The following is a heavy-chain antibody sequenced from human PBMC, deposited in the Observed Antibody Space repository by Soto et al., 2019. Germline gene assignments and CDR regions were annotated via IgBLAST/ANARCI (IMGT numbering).Heavy chain of an antibody. V-gene: IGHV4-59*12. CDR3: ARGSSIAGLYYGMDV. CDR1: GGSISSYY. J-gene: IGHJ6*02. CDR2: IYYSGST. Sequence: SEILSLTCTVSGGSISSYYWSWIRQPPGKGLEWIGYIYYSGSTYYNPSLKSRVTISLDTSKNQFSLKLSSVTAADTAVYYCARGSSIAGLYYGMDVWGQGTTVTVSS. D-gene: IGHD6-6*01.